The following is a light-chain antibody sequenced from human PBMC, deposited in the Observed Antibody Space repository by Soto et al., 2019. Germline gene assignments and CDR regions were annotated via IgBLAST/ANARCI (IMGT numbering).Light chain of an antibody. CDR1: QSVSSY. V-gene: IGKV3-11*01. CDR2: DAS. Sequence: EIVLTQSPATLSLSPGERATLSCRASQSVSSYLAWYQQKPGQAPRLLIYDASNRATGIPARFSGSGSGTDFTLTISSLEPEDFAVYYCQQRSNWPPGTFGGGTKVXIK. J-gene: IGKJ4*01. CDR3: QQRSNWPPGT.